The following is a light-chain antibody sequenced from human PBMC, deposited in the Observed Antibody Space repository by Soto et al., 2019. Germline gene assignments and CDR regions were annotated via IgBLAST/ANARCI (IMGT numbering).Light chain of an antibody. V-gene: IGLV2-23*01. CDR3: CSYAGSNTWV. Sequence: QSALTQPASVSGSPGQSVTISCTGTSSDVGSYNLVSWYQQHPDKAPKLMIYEGSKRPSGVSNRFSGSKSGNTASLTISGLQAEDETDYYCCSYAGSNTWVFGGGTKLTVL. CDR1: SSDVGSYNL. CDR2: EGS. J-gene: IGLJ3*02.